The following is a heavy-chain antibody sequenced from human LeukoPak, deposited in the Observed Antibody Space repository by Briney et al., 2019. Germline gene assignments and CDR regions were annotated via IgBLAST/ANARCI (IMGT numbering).Heavy chain of an antibody. D-gene: IGHD4-17*01. CDR1: GFTFSSYS. CDR2: VSATSNYV. V-gene: IGHV3-21*01. CDR3: ARLYGTYPGWFDP. Sequence: GGSLRLSCAASGFTFSSYSMNWVRQAPGKGLEWVSSVSATSNYVYYADSVKGRFTISRDNSKNTLYLQMNSLRAEDTAVYYCARLYGTYPGWFDPWGQGTLVTVSS. J-gene: IGHJ5*02.